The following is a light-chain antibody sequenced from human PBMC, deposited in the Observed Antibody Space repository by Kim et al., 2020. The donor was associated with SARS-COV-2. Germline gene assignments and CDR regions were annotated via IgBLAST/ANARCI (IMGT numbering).Light chain of an antibody. J-gene: IGKJ4*01. Sequence: SPCERATLSCRASQSVSSCYLAWYQQNPGQAPRLLIYGTSTRATGIPDRFSGSGSGTDFTLTISRLESEDFAVYYCQQYGSSPLTFGGGTKVDIK. V-gene: IGKV3-20*01. CDR3: QQYGSSPLT. CDR1: QSVSSCY. CDR2: GTS.